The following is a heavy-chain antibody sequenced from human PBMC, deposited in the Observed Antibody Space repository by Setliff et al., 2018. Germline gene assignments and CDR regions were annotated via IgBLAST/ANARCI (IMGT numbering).Heavy chain of an antibody. CDR1: GYTLSNSI. J-gene: IGHJ4*02. V-gene: IGHV1-18*01. Sequence: ASVKVSCKASGYTLSNSILSWVRQAPGQGLEWVGWISAYNGKTYFAQKFQDRITLTTDTSTNTMYLQMNSLRDEDTAIYFCAKCTSWDSHYPYFDYWGQGALVTVSS. D-gene: IGHD4-4*01. CDR2: ISAYNGKT. CDR3: AKCTSWDSHYPYFDY.